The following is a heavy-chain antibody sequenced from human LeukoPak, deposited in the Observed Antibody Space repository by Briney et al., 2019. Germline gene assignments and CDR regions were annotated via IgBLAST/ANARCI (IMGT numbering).Heavy chain of an antibody. D-gene: IGHD2-2*01. V-gene: IGHV1-24*01. J-gene: IGHJ6*02. CDR1: GYTPTELS. CDR2: FDPEDGET. CDR3: ATFAHCSSTSCHPWGYGMDV. Sequence: ASVKVSCKVSGYTPTELSMHWVRQAPGKGLEWMGGFDPEDGETIYAQQFQGRVTMTEDTSTDTAYMELSRLRSEDTAVYYCATFAHCSSTSCHPWGYGMDVWGQGTTVTVSS.